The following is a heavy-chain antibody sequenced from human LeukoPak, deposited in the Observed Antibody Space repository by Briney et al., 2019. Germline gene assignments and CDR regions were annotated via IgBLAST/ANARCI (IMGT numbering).Heavy chain of an antibody. V-gene: IGHV3-30-3*01. CDR2: ISYAGSNK. J-gene: IGHJ4*02. CDR3: ARDPWAVAGTKVYFDY. D-gene: IGHD6-19*01. Sequence: GGSLRLSCAASGFTFSSHAMHWVRQAPGKGLEWVAVISYAGSNKYYADSVKGRFTISRDNSKNTLYLQMNSLRAEDTSVYYCARDPWAVAGTKVYFDYWGQGTLVTVSS. CDR1: GFTFSSHA.